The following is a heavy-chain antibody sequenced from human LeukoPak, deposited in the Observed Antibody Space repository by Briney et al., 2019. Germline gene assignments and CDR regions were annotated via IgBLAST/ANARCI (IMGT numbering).Heavy chain of an antibody. J-gene: IGHJ4*02. Sequence: SQTLSLTCVISGDSVSSNSAAWNWIRQSPSRGLEWLRRTYFKFRWFNDYAGSVTGRITINPDTSRNQFFLQLRSVTPDDTAVYYCARDRRVSRGFDSWGQGTLVTVSS. V-gene: IGHV6-1*01. CDR2: TYFKFRWFN. CDR3: ARDRRVSRGFDS. CDR1: GDSVSSNSAA. D-gene: IGHD3-10*01.